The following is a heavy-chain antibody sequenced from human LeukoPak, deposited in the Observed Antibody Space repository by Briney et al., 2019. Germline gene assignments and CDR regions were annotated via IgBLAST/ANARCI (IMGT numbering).Heavy chain of an antibody. CDR2: IIPIFATA. J-gene: IGHJ5*02. CDR1: GGSFSSYA. Sequence: GASVKVSCKASGGSFSSYAISWVRHAPGQGLEWMGGIIPIFATANYAQKFQGRVTITADESTSTAYMELSSLRSEDTAVYYCARGSIAAAGSFNPWGQGTLVTVSS. CDR3: ARGSIAAAGSFNP. D-gene: IGHD6-13*01. V-gene: IGHV1-69*13.